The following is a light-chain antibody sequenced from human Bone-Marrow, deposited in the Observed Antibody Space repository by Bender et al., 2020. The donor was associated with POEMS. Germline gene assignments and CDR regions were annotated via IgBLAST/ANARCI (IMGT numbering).Light chain of an antibody. J-gene: IGLJ3*02. CDR1: DNDIGNYDS. CDR2: EVV. V-gene: IGLV2-8*01. CDR3: TSYGGTNNLL. Sequence: QSVLTQPPSASGSPGQSVTISCSGSDNDIGNYDSVSWYQQHPGKAPKVIIYEVVKRPSGVPDRFSGSKSGNTASLTVSGLEAEDEGDYYCTSYGGTNNLLFGGGTKLTVL.